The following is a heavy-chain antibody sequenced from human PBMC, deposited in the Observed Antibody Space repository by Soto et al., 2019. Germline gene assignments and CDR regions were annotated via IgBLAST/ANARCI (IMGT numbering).Heavy chain of an antibody. CDR2: IHGGGNT. Sequence: PGGSLRLSCVASGFSVSANYMTWMRQAPGKGLEWVSVIHGGGNTYYADSVKGRFTISRDNSKNTLYLQMNSLRAEDTAVYYCAKRSSSSWTEDYYFDYWGQGTLVTVSS. D-gene: IGHD6-13*01. V-gene: IGHV3-66*02. CDR3: AKRSSSSWTEDYYFDY. J-gene: IGHJ4*02. CDR1: GFSVSANY.